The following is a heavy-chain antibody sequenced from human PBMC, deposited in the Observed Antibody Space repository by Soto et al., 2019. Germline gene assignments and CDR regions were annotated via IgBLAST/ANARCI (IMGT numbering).Heavy chain of an antibody. CDR3: ARHYSGKKQVSYYGMDV. D-gene: IGHD3-10*01. CDR1: GYSFTSYW. J-gene: IGHJ6*02. CDR2: IYPGDSDT. V-gene: IGHV5-51*01. Sequence: GESLKISCKGSGYSFTSYWIGWVRQMPGKGLEWMGFIYPGDSDTRYSPSFQGQVTISADKSISTAYLQWSSLKASDTAMYYCARHYSGKKQVSYYGMDVWGQGTTVTVSS.